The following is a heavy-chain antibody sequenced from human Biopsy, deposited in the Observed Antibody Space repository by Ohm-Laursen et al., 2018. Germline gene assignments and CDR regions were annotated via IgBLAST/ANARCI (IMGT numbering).Heavy chain of an antibody. CDR2: IYDRGSTA. CDR3: ARGMRSSGWPYFDS. Sequence: TLSLTCTVSGDPVSSGSFYWTWIRQPPGQGLEYIGYIYDRGSTASYNPSLESRVTMSVDMPKNQFSLKLSSVTAADTAIYYCARGMRSSGWPYFDSWGQGTLVTVSS. D-gene: IGHD6-19*01. CDR1: GDPVSSGSFY. J-gene: IGHJ4*02. V-gene: IGHV4-61*01.